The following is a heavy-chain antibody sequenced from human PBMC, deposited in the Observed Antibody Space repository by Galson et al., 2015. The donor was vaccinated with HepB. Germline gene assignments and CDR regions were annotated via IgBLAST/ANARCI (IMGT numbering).Heavy chain of an antibody. CDR3: ARGLPIFGVVIEFPEYFHH. CDR1: GFTFGSYA. V-gene: IGHV3-30*04. D-gene: IGHD3-3*01. J-gene: IGHJ1*01. Sequence: SLRLSCAASGFTFGSYAMHWVRQAPGKGLEWVTIISYDGTDKYYADSVKGRFTISRDKSKNTLFLQMNRLRAEDTAVYYCARGLPIFGVVIEFPEYFHHWGQGTLVTVSS. CDR2: ISYDGTDK.